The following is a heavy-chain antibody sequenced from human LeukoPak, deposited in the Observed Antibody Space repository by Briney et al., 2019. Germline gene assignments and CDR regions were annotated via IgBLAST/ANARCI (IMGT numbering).Heavy chain of an antibody. D-gene: IGHD3-22*01. V-gene: IGHV3-21*01. CDR3: ARDPHYYDSSGYYYFDY. CDR1: GFTFSSYS. Sequence: KPGGSLRLSCAASGFTFSSYSMNWVRQAPGKGLEWVSSISSSSSYIYYADSVKGRFTISRDNAKNSLYLQMNSLRAEDTAVYYCARDPHYYDSSGYYYFDYWGQGTLVTVSS. J-gene: IGHJ4*02. CDR2: ISSSSSYI.